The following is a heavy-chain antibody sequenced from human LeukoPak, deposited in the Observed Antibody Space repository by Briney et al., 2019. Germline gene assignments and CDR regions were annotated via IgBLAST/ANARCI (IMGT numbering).Heavy chain of an antibody. Sequence: GGSLRLSCAASGFTFSSYSMNWVRQAPGKGLEWGSYISGSSSTIYYADSVKGRFTISRDNSKNTLYLQMNSLRAEDTAVYYCARENDMGYCSGGRCYKGYNAMDVWGQGTTVTVSS. J-gene: IGHJ6*02. CDR2: ISGSSSTI. CDR3: ARENDMGYCSGGRCYKGYNAMDV. V-gene: IGHV3-48*01. D-gene: IGHD2-15*01. CDR1: GFTFSSYS.